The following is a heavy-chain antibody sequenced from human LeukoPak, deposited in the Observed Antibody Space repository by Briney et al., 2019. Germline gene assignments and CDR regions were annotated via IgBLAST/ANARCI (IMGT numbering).Heavy chain of an antibody. V-gene: IGHV4-34*01. CDR3: ARGLSSGYYSYSFDY. D-gene: IGHD3-22*01. CDR1: GGSFSGYY. Sequence: SETLSLTCAVYGGSFSGYYWSWIRQPPGKGLEWIGEINHSGSTNYNPSLKSRVTISVDTSKNRFSLKLSSVTAADTAVYYCARGLSSGYYSYSFDYWGQGTLVTVSS. CDR2: INHSGST. J-gene: IGHJ4*02.